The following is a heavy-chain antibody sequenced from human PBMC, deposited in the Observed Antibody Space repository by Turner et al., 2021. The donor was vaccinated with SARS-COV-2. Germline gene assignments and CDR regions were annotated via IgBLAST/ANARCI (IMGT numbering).Heavy chain of an antibody. CDR3: ARHSTVTENYSNGMDV. Sequence: QVQLQESGPGLVKPSETVSLTCTVSGGSMRSNYWTWVRQPPGKGLEWIGHIYCSGGTNYNPSLKSRVTISIDTSKNQFSLSLSSVTAADTAVYYCARHSTVTENYSNGMDVWGQGTTVTVS. CDR2: IYCSGGT. D-gene: IGHD4-17*01. CDR1: GGSMRSNY. V-gene: IGHV4-59*08. J-gene: IGHJ6*02.